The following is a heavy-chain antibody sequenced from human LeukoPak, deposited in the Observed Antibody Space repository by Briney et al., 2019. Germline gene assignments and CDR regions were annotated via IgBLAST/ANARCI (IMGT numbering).Heavy chain of an antibody. J-gene: IGHJ3*02. CDR2: IYYSGST. D-gene: IGHD1-26*01. V-gene: IGHV4-59*01. CDR3: ARDRKAAWEGAFDI. Sequence: SETLSLTCTVSGGSISSYYWSWIRQPPGKGLEWIGYIYYSGSTNYNPSLKSRVTISVDTSKNQFSLKLGSVTAADTAVYYCARDRKAAWEGAFDIWGQGIMVTVSS. CDR1: GGSISSYY.